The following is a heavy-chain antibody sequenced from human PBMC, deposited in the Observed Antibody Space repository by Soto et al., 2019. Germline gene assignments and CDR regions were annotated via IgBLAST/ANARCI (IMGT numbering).Heavy chain of an antibody. J-gene: IGHJ6*02. CDR1: GGSISSGGYS. D-gene: IGHD6-6*01. CDR2: IYHSGST. Sequence: SETLSLTCAVSGGSISSGGYSWSWIRQPPGKGLEWIGYIYHSGSTYYNPSLKSRVTISVDRSKNQFSLKLSSVTAADTAVYYCARGPSIRRGRYYYGMDVWGQGTKVTVSS. CDR3: ARGPSIRRGRYYYGMDV. V-gene: IGHV4-30-2*01.